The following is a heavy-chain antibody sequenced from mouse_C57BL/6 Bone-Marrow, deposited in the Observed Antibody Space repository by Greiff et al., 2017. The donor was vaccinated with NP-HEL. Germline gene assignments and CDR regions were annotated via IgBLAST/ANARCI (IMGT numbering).Heavy chain of an antibody. CDR2: ISYDGSN. CDR3: ASSRYGDYDGWFAY. J-gene: IGHJ3*01. V-gene: IGHV3-6*01. D-gene: IGHD2-4*01. Sequence: EVQVVESGPGLVKPSQSLSLTCSVTGYSITSGYYWNWIRQFPGNKLEWMGYISYDGSNNYNPSLKNRISITRDTSKNQFFLKLNSVTTEDTATYYCASSRYGDYDGWFAYWGQGTLVTVSA. CDR1: GYSITSGYY.